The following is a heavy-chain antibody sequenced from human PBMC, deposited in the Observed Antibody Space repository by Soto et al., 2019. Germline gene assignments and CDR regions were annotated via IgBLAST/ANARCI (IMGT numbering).Heavy chain of an antibody. Sequence: GSLRLSCAASGFTFSSYWMHWVRQAPGKGLVRVSRINSDGSSTSYADSVKGRFTISRDNAKNTLYLQMNSLRAEDTAVYYCARASISYYYYGMDVWGQGTTVTVSS. J-gene: IGHJ6*02. V-gene: IGHV3-74*01. CDR1: GFTFSSYW. D-gene: IGHD3-10*01. CDR2: INSDGSST. CDR3: ARASISYYYYGMDV.